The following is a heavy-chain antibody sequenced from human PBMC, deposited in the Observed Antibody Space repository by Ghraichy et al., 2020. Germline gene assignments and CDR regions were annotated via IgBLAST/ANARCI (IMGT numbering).Heavy chain of an antibody. CDR1: GGSISSYY. CDR3: ARGSGSYEDAFDI. V-gene: IGHV4-59*01. D-gene: IGHD3-10*01. Sequence: SETLSHTCTVSGGSISSYYWSWIRQPPGKGLEWIGYIYYSGSTNYNPSLKSRVTISVDTSKNQFSLKLSSVTAADTAVYYCARGSGSYEDAFDIWGQGTMVTVSS. J-gene: IGHJ3*02. CDR2: IYYSGST.